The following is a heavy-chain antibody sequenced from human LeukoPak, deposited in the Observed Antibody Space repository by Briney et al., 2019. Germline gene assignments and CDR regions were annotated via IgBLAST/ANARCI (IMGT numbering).Heavy chain of an antibody. CDR1: GYTFTGYY. V-gene: IGHV1-2*04. Sequence: ASVKVSCKASGYTFTGYYTHWVRQAPGQGLEWMGWINPNSGGTNYAQKFQGWVTMTRDTSISTAYMELSRLRSDDAAVYYCARDGWIAVAGTDYYYYYGMDVWGQGTTVTVSS. D-gene: IGHD6-19*01. CDR2: INPNSGGT. CDR3: ARDGWIAVAGTDYYYYYGMDV. J-gene: IGHJ6*02.